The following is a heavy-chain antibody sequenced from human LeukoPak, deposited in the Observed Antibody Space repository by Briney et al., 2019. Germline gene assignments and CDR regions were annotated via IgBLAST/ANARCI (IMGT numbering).Heavy chain of an antibody. J-gene: IGHJ5*02. CDR1: GGSIRGYY. CDR3: ARWTYYYDSSGYPNWFDP. Sequence: SETLSLTCNVSGGSIRGYYWSWIRQPPGKGLEWIGYIYSSGSTNYNPSLKSRVTISVDTSKNQFSLKLSSVTAADTAVYYCARWTYYYDSSGYPNWFDPWGQGTLVTVSS. D-gene: IGHD3-22*01. V-gene: IGHV4-59*08. CDR2: IYSSGST.